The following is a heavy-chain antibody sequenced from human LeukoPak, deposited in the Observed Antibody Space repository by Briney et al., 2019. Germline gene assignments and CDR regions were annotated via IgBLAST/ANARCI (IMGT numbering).Heavy chain of an antibody. J-gene: IGHJ5*02. CDR2: ISYDGSNK. CDR1: GFTFSSYG. D-gene: IGHD5-18*01. CDR3: AKGVYSYGYRSDWFDP. V-gene: IGHV3-30*18. Sequence: GGSLRLSCAASGFTFSSYGMHWVRQAPGKGLEWGAVISYDGSNKYYADSVKGRFTISRDNSKNTLYLQMNSLRAEDTAVYYCAKGVYSYGYRSDWFDPWGQGTLVTVSS.